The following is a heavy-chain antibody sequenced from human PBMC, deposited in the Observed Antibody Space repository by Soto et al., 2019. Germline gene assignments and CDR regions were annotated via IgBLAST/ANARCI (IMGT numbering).Heavy chain of an antibody. V-gene: IGHV4-30-4*01. CDR2: IYYTGNT. D-gene: IGHD3-22*01. J-gene: IGHJ4*02. CDR3: ARXTYDSSTYYLDY. CDR1: GASISGGDYY. Sequence: QVQLQESGPGLVKPSQTLSLTCTVSGASISGGDYYWTWIRQPPGKGLEWIGSIYYTGNTYSNPSLESRLSISVDPSNNQFALRLTSVTAPDTAIXXXARXTYDSSTYYLDYWGQGTLVTISS.